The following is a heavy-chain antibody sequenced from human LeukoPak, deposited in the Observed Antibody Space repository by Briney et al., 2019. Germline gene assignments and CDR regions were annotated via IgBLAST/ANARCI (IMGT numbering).Heavy chain of an antibody. CDR2: IQQDGRGT. Sequence: GGSLRLSCAASGFTFTTYWMSWVRQAPGKGLEWVANIQQDGRGTYYVDSVKGRFTISRDNAKNSLFLQMNSLRAEDTAVYYCARERTYSSAWSPLDFFDYWGQGTLVTVSS. CDR3: ARERTYSSAWSPLDFFDY. V-gene: IGHV3-7*01. J-gene: IGHJ4*02. D-gene: IGHD6-19*01. CDR1: GFTFTTYW.